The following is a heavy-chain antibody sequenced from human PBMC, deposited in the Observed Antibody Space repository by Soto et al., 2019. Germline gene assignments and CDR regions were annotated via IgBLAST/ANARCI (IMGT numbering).Heavy chain of an antibody. CDR2: INPSGGST. D-gene: IGHD3-22*01. V-gene: IGHV1-46*01. Sequence: ASVKVSCKASGYTFTSYYMHWVRQAPGQGLEWMGIINPSGGSTSYAQKFQGRVTMTRDTSTSTVYMELSSLRSEDTAVYYCAAMIVVVDDAFDIWGQGTMVTVS. J-gene: IGHJ3*02. CDR3: AAMIVVVDDAFDI. CDR1: GYTFTSYY.